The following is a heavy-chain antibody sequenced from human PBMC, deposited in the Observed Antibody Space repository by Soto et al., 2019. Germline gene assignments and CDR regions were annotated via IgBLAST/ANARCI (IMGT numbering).Heavy chain of an antibody. D-gene: IGHD3-9*01. CDR2: IWYDGSNK. Sequence: GGSLRLSCAASGFTFGSYGMHWVRQAPGKGLEWVAVIWYDGSNKYYADSVKGRFTISRDNSKNTLYLQMNSLRAEDTAVYYCARGETAYDILTGYDYWGQGTLVTVSS. CDR1: GFTFGSYG. V-gene: IGHV3-33*01. CDR3: ARGETAYDILTGYDY. J-gene: IGHJ4*02.